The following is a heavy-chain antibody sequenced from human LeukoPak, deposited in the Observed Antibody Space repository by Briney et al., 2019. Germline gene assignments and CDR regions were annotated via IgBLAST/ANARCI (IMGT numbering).Heavy chain of an antibody. D-gene: IGHD2-2*01. Sequence: GASVKVSCKASGGTFSSYAISWVRQAPGQGLEWMGGIIPIFGTANYAQKFQGRVTMTEDTSTDTAYMELSSLRSEDTAVYYCATSGPAAPYYYYYGMDVWGQGTTVTVSS. J-gene: IGHJ6*02. V-gene: IGHV1-69*06. CDR1: GGTFSSYA. CDR2: IIPIFGTA. CDR3: ATSGPAAPYYYYYGMDV.